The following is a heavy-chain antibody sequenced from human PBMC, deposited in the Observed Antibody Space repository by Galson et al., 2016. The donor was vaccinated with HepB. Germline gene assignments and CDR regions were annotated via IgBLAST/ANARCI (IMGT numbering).Heavy chain of an antibody. D-gene: IGHD5-18*01. V-gene: IGHV3-33*01. CDR2: IWYDGSNK. CDR1: GFTFSNYA. CDR3: ARDGVDTTLIPLYYFDY. Sequence: SLRLSCAASGFTFSNYAMHWVRQAPGKGLQWVAVIWYDGSNKDYADSVKGRFTISRDNSKNTLYLQMNSLRADDTAVYYCARDGVDTTLIPLYYFDYWGQGTLVTVSS. J-gene: IGHJ4*02.